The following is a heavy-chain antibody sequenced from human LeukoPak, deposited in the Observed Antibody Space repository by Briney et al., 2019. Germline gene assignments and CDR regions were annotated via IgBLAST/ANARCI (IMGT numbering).Heavy chain of an antibody. J-gene: IGHJ3*02. CDR3: ARASVYLRYAFDI. CDR1: GYTFTSYD. D-gene: IGHD3-16*01. CDR2: MNPNSGNT. V-gene: IGHV1-8*01. Sequence: GASVKVSCKASGYTFTSYDINWVRQATGQGLEWMGWMNPNSGNTGYAQKFQGRVTMTRNTSISTAYMELSSLRSEDTAVYYCARASVYLRYAFDIWGQGTMVTVSS.